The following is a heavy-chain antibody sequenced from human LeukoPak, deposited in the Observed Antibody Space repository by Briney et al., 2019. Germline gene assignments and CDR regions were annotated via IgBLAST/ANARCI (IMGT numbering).Heavy chain of an antibody. CDR1: GGSIRSNSYY. Sequence: SETLPLTCTVSGGSIRSNSYYWGWIRQPPGKGLEWIGSIYFSGNTYYNPSLKSRVTISVDTSKNQFSLKLSSVTAADTAVYYCATGSSRYYYYMDVWGRGTTVTVSS. J-gene: IGHJ6*03. CDR3: ATGSSRYYYYMDV. D-gene: IGHD3-10*01. CDR2: IYFSGNT. V-gene: IGHV4-39*01.